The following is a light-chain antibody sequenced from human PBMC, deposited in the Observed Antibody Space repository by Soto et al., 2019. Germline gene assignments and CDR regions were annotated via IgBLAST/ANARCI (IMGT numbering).Light chain of an antibody. CDR1: SSDIGGYNY. CDR2: EVS. CDR3: SSYTSSNTLNYV. Sequence: QSALTQPASVSGSPGQSITISCTGTSSDIGGYNYVSWYQHHPGKAPKLIIYEVSNRPSGVSNRFSGPKSGDTASLTISGLQAEDEADYYCSSYTSSNTLNYVFGTGTKVTVL. J-gene: IGLJ1*01. V-gene: IGLV2-14*01.